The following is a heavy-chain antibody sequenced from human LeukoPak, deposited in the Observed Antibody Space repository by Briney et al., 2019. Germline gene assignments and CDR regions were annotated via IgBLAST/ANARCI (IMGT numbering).Heavy chain of an antibody. J-gene: IGHJ4*02. CDR1: GFTFSNYW. Sequence: QTGGSLRLSCAASGFTFSNYWMSWVRQAPGKGLEWVANIKQHGSEKYYVDSVEGRFTISRDNAKNSLFLQMNSLRVEDTAVYYCAREYSGYSFDYWGQGTLVTVSS. V-gene: IGHV3-7*01. D-gene: IGHD5-12*01. CDR2: IKQHGSEK. CDR3: AREYSGYSFDY.